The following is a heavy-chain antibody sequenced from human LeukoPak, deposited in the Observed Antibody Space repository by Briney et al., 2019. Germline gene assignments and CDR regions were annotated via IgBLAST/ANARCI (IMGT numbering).Heavy chain of an antibody. CDR2: IRYDGSKK. D-gene: IGHD2-15*01. CDR1: GFIFSSYG. Sequence: GGSLRLSCAASGFIFSSYGMHWVRQAPGKGLEWVAFIRYDGSKKYYADSVKGRFTISRDNSKNTLYLQMNSLRADDTAVYYCARGTQRWVAATLDYWGQGTLVTVSS. V-gene: IGHV3-30*02. J-gene: IGHJ4*02. CDR3: ARGTQRWVAATLDY.